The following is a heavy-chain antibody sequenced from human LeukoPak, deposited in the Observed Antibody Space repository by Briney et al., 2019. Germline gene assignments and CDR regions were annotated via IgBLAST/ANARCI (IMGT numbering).Heavy chain of an antibody. J-gene: IGHJ6*03. CDR3: ARHRGGGSGSYFQLYYYYYYMDV. Sequence: SETLSLTCTVSGGSISSSSYYWGWIRQPPGKGLEWIGSIYYSGSTYYNPSLKSRVTISVDTSKNQFSLKLSSVTAADTAVYYCARHRGGGSGSYFQLYYYYYYMDVWGKGTTVTISS. V-gene: IGHV4-39*01. D-gene: IGHD3-10*01. CDR1: GGSISSSSYY. CDR2: IYYSGST.